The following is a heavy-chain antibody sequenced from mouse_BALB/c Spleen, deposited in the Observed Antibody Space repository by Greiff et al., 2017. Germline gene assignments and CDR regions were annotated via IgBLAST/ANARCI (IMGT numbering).Heavy chain of an antibody. D-gene: IGHD1-1*01. V-gene: IGHV1-5*01. CDR2: IYPGNSDT. CDR1: GYTFTSYW. J-gene: IGHJ1*01. Sequence: EVKLQESGTVLARPGASVKMSCKASGYTFTSYWMHWVKQRPGQGLEWIGAIYPGNSDTSYNQKFKGKAKLTAVTSTSTAYMELSSLTNEDSAVYYCTRGGYYGSSWYFDVWGAGTTVTVSS. CDR3: TRGGYYGSSWYFDV.